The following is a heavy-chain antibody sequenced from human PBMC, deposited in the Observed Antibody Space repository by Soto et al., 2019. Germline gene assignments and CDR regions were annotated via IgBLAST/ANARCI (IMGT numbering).Heavy chain of an antibody. CDR3: AAHVEMATIDY. CDR2: ISYDGSNK. D-gene: IGHD5-12*01. J-gene: IGHJ4*02. V-gene: IGHV3-30*03. CDR1: GFTFSSYG. Sequence: HPGGSLRLSCAASGFTFSSYGMHWVRQAPGKGLEWVAVISYDGSNKYYADSVKGRFTISRDNSKNTLYLQMNSLRAEDTAVYYCAAHVEMATIDYWGQGTLVTVSS.